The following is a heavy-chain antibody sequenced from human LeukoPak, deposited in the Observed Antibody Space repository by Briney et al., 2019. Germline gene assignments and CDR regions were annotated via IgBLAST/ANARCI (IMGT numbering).Heavy chain of an antibody. Sequence: GGSLRLSCAASGFTFSTYGMHWVRQAPGKGLEWVAVISYDGSNKYYADSVKGRFTISRDNSKNTLYLQMNSLRAEDTAVYYCARLNYYDSSGFDYWGQGTLVTVSS. D-gene: IGHD3-22*01. CDR1: GFTFSTYG. CDR2: ISYDGSNK. CDR3: ARLNYYDSSGFDY. J-gene: IGHJ4*02. V-gene: IGHV3-30*03.